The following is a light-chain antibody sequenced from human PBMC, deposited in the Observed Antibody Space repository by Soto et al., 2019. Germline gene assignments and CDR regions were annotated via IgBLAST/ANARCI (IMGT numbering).Light chain of an antibody. CDR1: SSNIGAGYD. V-gene: IGLV1-40*01. CDR2: GNS. J-gene: IGLJ1*01. CDR3: QSYDSSLSGSRNV. Sequence: QAVVTQPPSVSGAPGQRVTLSCTGSSSNIGAGYDVHWYQQLPGTAPKLLIYGNSNRPSGVPDRFAGSKSGTSASLAITGLQAEDEADYYCQSYDSSLSGSRNVVGTGTKLTVL.